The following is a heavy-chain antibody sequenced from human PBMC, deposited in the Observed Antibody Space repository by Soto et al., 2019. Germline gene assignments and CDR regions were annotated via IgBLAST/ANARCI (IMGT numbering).Heavy chain of an antibody. J-gene: IGHJ6*02. D-gene: IGHD2-2*01. V-gene: IGHV1-69*13. Sequence: ASVKVSCKASGGTFSSYAISWVRQAPGQGLEWMGGIIPIFGTANYAQKFQGRVTITADESTSTAYMELSSLRSEDTAVYYCARLGGGVVVPAAIYYYYGMVVWGQGTTVTVSS. CDR3: ARLGGGVVVPAAIYYYYGMVV. CDR1: GGTFSSYA. CDR2: IIPIFGTA.